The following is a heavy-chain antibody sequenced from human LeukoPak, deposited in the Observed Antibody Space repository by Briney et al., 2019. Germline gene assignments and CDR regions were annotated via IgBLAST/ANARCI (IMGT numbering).Heavy chain of an antibody. CDR2: ICSSSTI. Sequence: GGSLRLSCAASGFTFSSYSMNWVRQAPGKGLEWVSYICSSSTIYYADSVKGRFTISRDNAKNSLYLQMNSLRAEDTAVYYCAREYCSGGSCYPGDAFDIWGQGTMVTVSS. V-gene: IGHV3-48*01. CDR1: GFTFSSYS. CDR3: AREYCSGGSCYPGDAFDI. D-gene: IGHD2-15*01. J-gene: IGHJ3*02.